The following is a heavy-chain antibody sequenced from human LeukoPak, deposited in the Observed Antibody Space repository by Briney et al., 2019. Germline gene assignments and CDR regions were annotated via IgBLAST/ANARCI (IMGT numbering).Heavy chain of an antibody. V-gene: IGHV1-3*01. Sequence: ASVKVSCKASGYTFINFAINWGRKAPGQGQEWMGWINAGNGNTKYSQKFQGRVTITRDTSASTAYMELSSLTSEDTALYYCARGPRAAADDYWGQGTLVSVSS. CDR3: ARGPRAAADDY. CDR1: GYTFINFA. D-gene: IGHD6-13*01. CDR2: INAGNGNT. J-gene: IGHJ4*02.